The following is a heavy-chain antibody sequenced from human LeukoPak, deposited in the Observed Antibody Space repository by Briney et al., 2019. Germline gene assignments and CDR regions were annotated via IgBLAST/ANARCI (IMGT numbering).Heavy chain of an antibody. V-gene: IGHV4-39*01. CDR2: IYYSGST. D-gene: IGHD6-19*01. CDR3: AKHASVDGNWPRPLDY. J-gene: IGHJ4*02. Sequence: KPSETLSLTCTVSGGSISSSNYCWGWIRQPPGKGLEWIGNIYYSGSTYYKTTRKTRVTISVDTSKNQFSMKLTYVTAADTAVYYCAKHASVDGNWPRPLDYWGQGSLVTVSS. CDR1: GGSISSSNYC.